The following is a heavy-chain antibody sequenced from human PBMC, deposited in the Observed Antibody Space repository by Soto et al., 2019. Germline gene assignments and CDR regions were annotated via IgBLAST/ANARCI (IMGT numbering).Heavy chain of an antibody. CDR3: AKSLDGVPVQEFDP. V-gene: IGHV3-30*18. J-gene: IGHJ5*02. CDR1: GFTFENFG. CDR2: IAYDGSSK. D-gene: IGHD3-3*01. Sequence: QVQLVESGGGVVQPGMSLRLSCAAYGFTFENFGMHWVRQAPGKGLEWVAVIAYDGSSKYYADSVKGRFTISRDNSNNTLYLQMNSLRVEDTAVYYCAKSLDGVPVQEFDPRGQGTLVTVSS.